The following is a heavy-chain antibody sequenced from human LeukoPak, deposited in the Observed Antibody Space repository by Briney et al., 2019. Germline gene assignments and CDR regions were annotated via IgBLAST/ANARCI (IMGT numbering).Heavy chain of an antibody. J-gene: IGHJ6*03. CDR1: GFTFDDYG. Sequence: GGSLRLSCAASGFTFDDYGMSWVRQAPGKGLEWVSGINWNGGSTGYADSVKGRFTISRDNAKNSLYLQMNSLRAEDTALYYCARDGYDILTGYYYYYYYYMDVWGKGTTITVSS. V-gene: IGHV3-20*04. D-gene: IGHD3-9*01. CDR3: ARDGYDILTGYYYYYYYYMDV. CDR2: INWNGGST.